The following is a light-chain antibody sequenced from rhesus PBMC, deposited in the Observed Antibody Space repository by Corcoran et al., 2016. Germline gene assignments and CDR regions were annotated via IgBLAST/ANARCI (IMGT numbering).Light chain of an antibody. J-gene: IGKJ1*01. Sequence: DIQMTQSPSSLSASVGDRVTISCQASQGISSWLAWYQQKPGTAPKLLIYGASRLKSGVPSRFSGSGSGTDFTPTISSLQPEDFATYYCRQHNTYPRTFGQGTKGEIK. CDR2: GAS. V-gene: IGKV1S6*01. CDR3: RQHNTYPRT. CDR1: QGISSW.